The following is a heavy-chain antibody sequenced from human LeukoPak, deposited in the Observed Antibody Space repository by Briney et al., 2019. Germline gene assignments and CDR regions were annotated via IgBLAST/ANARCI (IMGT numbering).Heavy chain of an antibody. V-gene: IGHV1-2*04. CDR1: GYTFTGYY. D-gene: IGHD6-13*01. CDR2: INPNSGGT. Sequence: GASVKVSCKASGYTFTGYYMHWVRQAPGQGLEWMGWINPNSGGTNYAQKFQGWVTMTRDTSISTAYMELSRLRSDDTAVYYCARDKGSSSSWYAVDYWGQGTLVTVSS. CDR3: ARDKGSSSSWYAVDY. J-gene: IGHJ4*02.